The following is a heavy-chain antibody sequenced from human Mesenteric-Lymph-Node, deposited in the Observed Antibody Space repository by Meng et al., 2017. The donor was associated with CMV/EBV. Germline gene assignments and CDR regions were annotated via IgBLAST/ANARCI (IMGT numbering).Heavy chain of an antibody. D-gene: IGHD3-10*01. CDR2: MNPNSGGT. CDR3: ARLLLWFGELLSPRPYYFDY. Sequence: ASVKVSCKASGYTFTSYDINWVRQATGQGLEWMGWMNPNSGGTNYAQKFQGRVTMTRDTSISTAYMELSRLRSDDTAVYYCARLLLWFGELLSPRPYYFDYWGQGTLVTVSS. V-gene: IGHV1-2*02. J-gene: IGHJ4*02. CDR1: GYTFTSYD.